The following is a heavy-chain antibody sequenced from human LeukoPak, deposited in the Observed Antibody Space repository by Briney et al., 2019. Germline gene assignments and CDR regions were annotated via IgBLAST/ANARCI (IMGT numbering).Heavy chain of an antibody. V-gene: IGHV4-59*11. CDR2: IYYSGST. J-gene: IGHJ5*02. CDR3: ARGFRWFDP. D-gene: IGHD3-10*01. CDR1: GGSISSHY. Sequence: PSETLSLTCTVSGGSISSHYWSWIRQPPGKGLEWIGYIYYSGSTNYNPSLKSRVTISVDTSKNQFSLKLSSVTAADTAVYYCARGFRWFDPWGQGTLVTVSS.